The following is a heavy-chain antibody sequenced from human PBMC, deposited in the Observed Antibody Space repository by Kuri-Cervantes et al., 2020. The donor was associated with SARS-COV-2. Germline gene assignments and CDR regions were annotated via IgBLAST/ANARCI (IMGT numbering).Heavy chain of an antibody. Sequence: GGSLRLSCAASGFTVSSNYMSWVRKAPGKGLEWVSVIYSCGSTYYADSVKGRFTISRDNSKNTLYLQMNSLRAEDTAVYYCVLWTGSYSGNRGFDNWGQGTLVTVSS. J-gene: IGHJ4*02. CDR1: GFTVSSNY. V-gene: IGHV3-53*01. D-gene: IGHD5-12*01. CDR3: VLWTGSYSGNRGFDN. CDR2: IYSCGST.